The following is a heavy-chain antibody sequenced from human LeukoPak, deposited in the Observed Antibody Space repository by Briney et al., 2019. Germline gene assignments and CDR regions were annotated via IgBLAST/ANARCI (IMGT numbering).Heavy chain of an antibody. Sequence: GGSLRLSCAASGFTFNSNSMNWVRQAPGKGLEWISYIRGSSSTIYYADSVRGRFTISRDNAKNSLFLQMNSLRTEDTAVYYCVRDTFDGYNFFDYWGQGTLVTVSS. CDR3: VRDTFDGYNFFDY. V-gene: IGHV3-48*01. CDR1: GFTFNSNS. CDR2: IRGSSSTI. J-gene: IGHJ4*02. D-gene: IGHD5-24*01.